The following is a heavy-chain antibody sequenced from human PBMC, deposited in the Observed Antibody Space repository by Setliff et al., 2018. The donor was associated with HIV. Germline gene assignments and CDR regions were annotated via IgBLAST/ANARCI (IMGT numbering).Heavy chain of an antibody. D-gene: IGHD1-26*01. V-gene: IGHV4-39*01. J-gene: IGHJ6*03. CDR2: IYHSGST. CDR1: GGSIDSFSYY. Sequence: SETLSLTCAVSGGSIDSFSYYWGWIHQTPGKELEWIGNIYHSGSTNYNPSLKSRAAISVDRSKRHFFLKLRSVTAADTAVYYCARQWAERVMDVWGNGTTVTVSS. CDR3: ARQWAERVMDV.